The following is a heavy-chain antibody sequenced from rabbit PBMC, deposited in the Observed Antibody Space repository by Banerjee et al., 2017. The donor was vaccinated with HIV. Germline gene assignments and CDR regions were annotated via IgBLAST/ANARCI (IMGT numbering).Heavy chain of an antibody. V-gene: IGHV1S45*01. J-gene: IGHJ4*01. CDR3: ARGGYDANYFNL. D-gene: IGHD6-1*01. Sequence: QEQLEESGGGLVQPEGSLTLTCTASGFSFSSSYCMCWVRQAPGKGLEWIGCIDGIGSGSTYYATWAKGRFTISKTSSTTVTLQMTSLTAADTATYFCARGGYDANYFNLWGPGTLVTVS. CDR1: GFSFSSSYC. CDR2: IDGIGSGST.